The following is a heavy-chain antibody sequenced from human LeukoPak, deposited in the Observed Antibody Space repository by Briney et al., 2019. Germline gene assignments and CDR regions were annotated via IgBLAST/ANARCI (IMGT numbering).Heavy chain of an antibody. J-gene: IGHJ1*01. V-gene: IGHV3-23*01. CDR3: ARPVVAGTFFQH. D-gene: IGHD6-19*01. CDR2: ISGSGGST. CDR1: GFTFSSYA. Sequence: PGGSLRLSCAASGFTFSSYAMSWVRQAPGKGLEWVSAISGSGGSTYYADSVKGRFTISRDNSKSTLYLQMNSLRAEDTAVYYCARPVVAGTFFQHWGQGTLVTVSS.